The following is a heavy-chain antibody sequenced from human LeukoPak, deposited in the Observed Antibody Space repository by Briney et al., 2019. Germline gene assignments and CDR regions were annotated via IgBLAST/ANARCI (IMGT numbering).Heavy chain of an antibody. CDR1: GYTFTSYY. CDR3: ARDPGNYGDLGLDF. CDR2: INPLSGKT. D-gene: IGHD4-17*01. J-gene: IGHJ3*01. Sequence: ASVKVSCKASGYTFTSYYMHWVRQAPGQGLEWLGIINPLSGKTTYTQELQDRVTVTRDTSTSSVYMDLSSLRSEDTAVYYCARDPGNYGDLGLDFWGQGTMVTVSS. V-gene: IGHV1-46*04.